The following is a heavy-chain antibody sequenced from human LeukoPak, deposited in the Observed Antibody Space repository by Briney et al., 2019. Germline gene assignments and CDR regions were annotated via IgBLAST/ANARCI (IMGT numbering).Heavy chain of an antibody. J-gene: IGHJ4*02. D-gene: IGHD3-22*01. CDR2: ISWNSGSI. CDR1: GFDFCDYT. CDR3: ARDIYDSGDFRGDF. V-gene: IGHV3-43*01. Sequence: GGSLRLSCAVSGFDFCDYTMHWVRQPPGTGLEWVSLISWNSGSIKYTESVKGRFTISRDNSKNSLYLQMSSLRTEDTALYYCARDIYDSGDFRGDFWGQGTLVTVSS.